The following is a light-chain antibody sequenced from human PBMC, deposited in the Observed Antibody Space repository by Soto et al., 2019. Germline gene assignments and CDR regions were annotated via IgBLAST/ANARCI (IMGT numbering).Light chain of an antibody. V-gene: IGLV1-51*01. CDR3: GTWDSSLRGVV. J-gene: IGLJ2*01. Sequence: QSVLTQPPSVSAAPGQKVTISCSGSTSNIENNYVSWYQQVPGTAPKLLIYDNDKRPSGIPDRLSGSKSGTSATLGITGLQTGDEADYYCGTWDSSLRGVVFGGGTKLTVL. CDR2: DND. CDR1: TSNIENNY.